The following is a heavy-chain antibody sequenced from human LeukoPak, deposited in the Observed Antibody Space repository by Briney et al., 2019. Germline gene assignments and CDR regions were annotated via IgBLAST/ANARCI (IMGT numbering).Heavy chain of an antibody. CDR1: GFTFGDYA. CDR2: IRSKAYGGTT. V-gene: IGHV3-49*04. J-gene: IGHJ4*02. D-gene: IGHD3-3*01. Sequence: GGSLRLSCTASGFTFGDYAMSWVRRAPGKGLEWVGFIRSKAYGGTTEYAASVKGRFTISRDDSKSIAYLQMNSLKTEDTAVYYCTRENRGHFWSLSDYWGQGTLVTVSS. CDR3: TRENRGHFWSLSDY.